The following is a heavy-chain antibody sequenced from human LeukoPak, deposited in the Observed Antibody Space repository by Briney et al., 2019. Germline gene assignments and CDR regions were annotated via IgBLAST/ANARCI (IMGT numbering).Heavy chain of an antibody. CDR3: ARDTLGEGEDANYAVYYFDY. D-gene: IGHD4/OR15-4a*01. V-gene: IGHV3-7*01. CDR2: IKQDGNEK. CDR1: GYSISSSYY. J-gene: IGHJ4*02. Sequence: ETLSLTCTVSGYSISSSYYWDWIRQPPGKGLEWVANIKQDGNEKYYADSVKGRFTISRDNGKNSLDLQMNSLRADDTAFYYCARDTLGEGEDANYAVYYFDYWGQGTVVTVSS.